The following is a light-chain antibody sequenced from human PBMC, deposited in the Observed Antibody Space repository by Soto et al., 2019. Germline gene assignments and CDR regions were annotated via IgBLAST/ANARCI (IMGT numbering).Light chain of an antibody. J-gene: IGKJ4*01. CDR3: QQTDSTPKT. Sequence: DIQMTQPPSSLSASVGDRVTITCRASQSINVYLHWYQQKPGKPPNLLIYGASSLQSGVPSRFSGGGSGTDFTLTISSLQPEDVGTHYCQQTDSTPKTFGAGTKVDIX. CDR2: GAS. V-gene: IGKV1-39*01. CDR1: QSINVY.